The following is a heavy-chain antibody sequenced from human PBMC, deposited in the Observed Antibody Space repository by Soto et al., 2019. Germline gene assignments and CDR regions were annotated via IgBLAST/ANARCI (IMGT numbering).Heavy chain of an antibody. Sequence: EVQLVESGGGLVQPGGSLRLSCAASGITINGYWMSWVRQVPGKGLVRVSRIKSDGSVTSYADSVKGRFTISRDNAKNTLYLQMNSLRAEDTAVYYCARSDWFDPWGQGTMVTVSS. CDR3: ARSDWFDP. J-gene: IGHJ5*02. CDR1: GITINGYW. CDR2: IKSDGSVT. V-gene: IGHV3-74*01.